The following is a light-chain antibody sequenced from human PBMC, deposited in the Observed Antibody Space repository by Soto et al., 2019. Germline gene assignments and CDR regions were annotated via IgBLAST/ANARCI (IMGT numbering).Light chain of an antibody. V-gene: IGKV3-11*01. Sequence: EIVLTQSPATLSLSPGERATLSCRASQSVSSSLVWYQQKPGQAPRLLIYDASNRATGIPARFSGSGSGTDCTLTISILEPEDFAVYYCQQRSNWPLRYTFGQGTRLEI. J-gene: IGKJ2*01. CDR2: DAS. CDR3: QQRSNWPLRYT. CDR1: QSVSSS.